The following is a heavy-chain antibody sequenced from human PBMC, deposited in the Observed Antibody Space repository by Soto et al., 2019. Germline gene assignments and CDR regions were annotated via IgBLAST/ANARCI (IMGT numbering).Heavy chain of an antibody. V-gene: IGHV3-23*01. D-gene: IGHD1-26*01. J-gene: IGHJ4*02. CDR1: GFTFSSYA. Sequence: GGSLRLSCVDSGFTFSSYAMSWVRQGPGKGLEWVAAISVSGGATLYPDSVKGRLTISRDNPKNPLNVQMNSLRAEDTAVYYCAKDVEGGNYYSGGLDDWGQGTLVTVSS. CDR2: ISVSGGAT. CDR3: AKDVEGGNYYSGGLDD.